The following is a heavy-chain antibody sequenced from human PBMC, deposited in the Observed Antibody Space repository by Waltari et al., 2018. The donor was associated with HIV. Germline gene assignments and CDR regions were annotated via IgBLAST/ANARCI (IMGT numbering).Heavy chain of an antibody. CDR1: GFTFSSYW. D-gene: IGHD1-26*01. J-gene: IGHJ4*02. V-gene: IGHV3-7*01. CDR2: IKQDGSEK. Sequence: EVQLVESGGGLVQPGGSLRLSCAASGFTFSSYWMSWVCQAPGKGMEWVANIKQDGSEKYYVDSVKGRFTISIDNAKNSLYLQMNSLRAEDTAVYYCARGRSGLDYWGQGTLVTVSS. CDR3: ARGRSGLDY.